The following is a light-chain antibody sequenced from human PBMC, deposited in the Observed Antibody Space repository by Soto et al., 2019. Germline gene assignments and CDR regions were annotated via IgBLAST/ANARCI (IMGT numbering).Light chain of an antibody. J-gene: IGLJ1*01. V-gene: IGLV2-23*01. CDR3: CSYAGSSTYV. CDR2: ASS. Sequence: QSVLTQPASVSGSPGQSITISCTGTSSDVGSYNYVSWYQHHPGKAPRLMIYASSNRPSGVSNRFSGSKSGSTASLTISGLQADDEAYYYCCSYAGSSTYVFGTGTKVAVL. CDR1: SSDVGSYNY.